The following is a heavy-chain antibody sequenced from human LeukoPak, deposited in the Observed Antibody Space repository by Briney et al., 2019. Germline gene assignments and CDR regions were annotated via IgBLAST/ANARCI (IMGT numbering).Heavy chain of an antibody. J-gene: IGHJ4*02. V-gene: IGHV7-4-1*02. CDR1: GYTFTSYY. CDR2: INTNTGNP. CDR3: ARDSYDSSNPSGVVY. Sequence: ASVKVSCKASGYTFTSYYMHWVRQAPGQGLEWMGWINTNTGNPTYAQGFTGRFVFSLDTSVSTAYLQISSLKAEDTAVYYCARDSYDSSNPSGVVYWGQGTLVTVSS. D-gene: IGHD3-22*01.